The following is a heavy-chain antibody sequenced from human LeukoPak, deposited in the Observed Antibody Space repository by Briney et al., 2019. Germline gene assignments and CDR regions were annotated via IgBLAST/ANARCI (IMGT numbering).Heavy chain of an antibody. J-gene: IGHJ4*02. CDR1: GFTFSRYW. D-gene: IGHD6-13*01. CDR2: ISQDGSAK. V-gene: IGHV3-7*02. CDR3: SSWFRAVNDN. Sequence: TGGSLRLSCAVSGFTFSRYWMSWVRQAPGKGLEWVAIISQDGSAKNSVDSVKGRFTISRDNAKNSLYLQMSSLRVDDTAVYYCSSWFRAVNDNWGQGTLVTVSS.